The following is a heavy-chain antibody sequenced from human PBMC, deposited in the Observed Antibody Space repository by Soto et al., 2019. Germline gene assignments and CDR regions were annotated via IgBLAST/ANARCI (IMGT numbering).Heavy chain of an antibody. CDR3: ARGISLTYFDY. J-gene: IGHJ4*02. V-gene: IGHV4-31*03. CDR1: GGSISSGGYY. Sequence: SETLSLTCTVSGGSISSGGYYWSWIRQHPGKGLEWIGYIYYSGSTYYNPSLKSRVTISVDTSKNQFSLKLSSVTAADTAVYYCARGISLTYFDYWGQGTLVTVSS. CDR2: IYYSGST. D-gene: IGHD3-9*01.